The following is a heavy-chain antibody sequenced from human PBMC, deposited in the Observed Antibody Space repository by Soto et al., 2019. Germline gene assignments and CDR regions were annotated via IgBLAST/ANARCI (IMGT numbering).Heavy chain of an antibody. CDR2: TYYRSKWYN. CDR3: ARDLAALRYFDWLPDYYYYGMDV. CDR1: GDSVSSNSAA. D-gene: IGHD3-9*01. Sequence: PSQTLSPTCAISGDSVSSNSAAWNWIRQSPSRGLEWLGRTYYRSKWYNDYAVSVKSRISINPDTSKNQFSLQLNSVTPEDTAVYYCARDLAALRYFDWLPDYYYYGMDVWGQG. V-gene: IGHV6-1*01. J-gene: IGHJ6*02.